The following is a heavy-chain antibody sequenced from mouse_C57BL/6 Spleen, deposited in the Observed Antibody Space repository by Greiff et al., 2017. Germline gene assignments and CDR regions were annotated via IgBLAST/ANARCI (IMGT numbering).Heavy chain of an antibody. Sequence: EVQLVESGGGLVKPGGSLKLSCAASGFTFSDYGMHWVRQAPEKGLEWVAYISTGSSTIYYADTVKGRFTISRDNAKNTLFLQMTSLRSEDTDMYYCARGDDYLCDDWGQGTTLTVSS. V-gene: IGHV5-17*01. CDR1: GFTFSDYG. D-gene: IGHD2-4*01. CDR2: ISTGSSTI. CDR3: ARGDDYLCDD. J-gene: IGHJ2*01.